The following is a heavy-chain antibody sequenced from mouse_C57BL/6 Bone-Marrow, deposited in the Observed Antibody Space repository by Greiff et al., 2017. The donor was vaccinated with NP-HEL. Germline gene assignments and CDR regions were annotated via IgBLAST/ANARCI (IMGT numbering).Heavy chain of an antibody. CDR1: GFTFSSYA. Sequence: EVQLVESGEGLVKPGGSLKLSCAASGFTFSSYAMSWVRQTPEKRLEWVAYISSGGDYIYYADTVKGRFTISRDHARNTLYLQMSSLKSEDTAMYYCTRVGTTVVDYYAMDYWGQGTSVTVSS. CDR3: TRVGTTVVDYYAMDY. V-gene: IGHV5-9-1*02. D-gene: IGHD1-1*01. J-gene: IGHJ4*01. CDR2: ISSGGDYI.